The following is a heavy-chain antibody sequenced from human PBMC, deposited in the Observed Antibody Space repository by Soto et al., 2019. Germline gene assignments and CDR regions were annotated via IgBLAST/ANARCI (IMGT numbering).Heavy chain of an antibody. V-gene: IGHV3-30-3*01. CDR2: ISFDGTNP. D-gene: IGHD5-12*01. Sequence: QVRLVESGGGVVQPGTSLRLSCAASGFPFRNYAMHWVRQAPGKGLEWVAFISFDGTNPYYPDSVKGRFTISRDNFKSTGVLQMNSLRVKDTVVYHCTRELFSLGDDGYDASWGQGTLVTVSS. J-gene: IGHJ5*02. CDR3: TRELFSLGDDGYDAS. CDR1: GFPFRNYA.